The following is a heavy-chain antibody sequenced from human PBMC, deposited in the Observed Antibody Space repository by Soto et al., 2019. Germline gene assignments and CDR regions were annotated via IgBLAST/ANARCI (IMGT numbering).Heavy chain of an antibody. D-gene: IGHD4-17*01. Sequence: GEALKISCKGSGYSFTSYWIGWVRQMPGKGLEWMGIIYPGDSDTRYSPSFQGQVTISADKSISTAYLQWSSLKASDTAMYYCARGTVTRPGYYYMDVWGKGTTVNVSS. V-gene: IGHV5-51*01. CDR3: ARGTVTRPGYYYMDV. CDR2: IYPGDSDT. J-gene: IGHJ6*03. CDR1: GYSFTSYW.